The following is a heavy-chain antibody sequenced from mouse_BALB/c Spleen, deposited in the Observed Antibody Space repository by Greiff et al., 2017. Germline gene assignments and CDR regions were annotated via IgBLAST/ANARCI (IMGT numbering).Heavy chain of an antibody. Sequence: QVQLQQSGAELARPGASVKLSCKASGYTFTDYYINWVKQRTGQGLEWIGEIYPGSGNTYYNEKFKGKATLTADKSSSTAYMQLSSLTSEDSAVYFCARKYGNYSWYFDVWGAGTTVTVSS. CDR1: GYTFTDYY. CDR3: ARKYGNYSWYFDV. CDR2: IYPGSGNT. J-gene: IGHJ1*01. D-gene: IGHD2-10*02. V-gene: IGHV1-77*01.